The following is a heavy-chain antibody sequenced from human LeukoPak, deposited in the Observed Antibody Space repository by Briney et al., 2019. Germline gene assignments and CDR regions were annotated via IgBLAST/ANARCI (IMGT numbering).Heavy chain of an antibody. CDR1: GFTFSSYS. CDR2: ISSSSSTI. CDR3: ARAYDILTGPTKFDP. J-gene: IGHJ5*02. Sequence: PGGSLRLSCAASGFTFSSYSMNWVRQAPGKGLEWVSYISSSSSTIYYADSVKGRFTISRDNAKNSLYLQMNSLRAEDTAVYYCARAYDILTGPTKFDPWGQGTLVTVSS. V-gene: IGHV3-48*04. D-gene: IGHD3-9*01.